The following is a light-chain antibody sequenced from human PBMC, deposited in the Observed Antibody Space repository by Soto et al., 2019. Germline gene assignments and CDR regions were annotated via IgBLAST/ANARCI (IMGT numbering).Light chain of an antibody. Sequence: QSVLTQPPSVSGAPGQRVTISCTGSSSNIGAGYVVHWYQQLPGTAPKLLIYGNSNRPSGVPDQFSGSKSGTSASLAITGLQSEDEADYYCKAGDNSLNAPYVFGTGTKQTVL. CDR2: GNS. V-gene: IGLV1-40*01. CDR1: SSNIGAGYV. CDR3: KAGDNSLNAPYV. J-gene: IGLJ1*01.